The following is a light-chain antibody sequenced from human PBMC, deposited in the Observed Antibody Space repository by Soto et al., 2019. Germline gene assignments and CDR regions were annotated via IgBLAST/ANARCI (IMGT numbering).Light chain of an antibody. Sequence: QSALTQPPSASGSPGQSVTISCTGTSSDVGGYNYVSWYQQHPGKAPTLMIYEVSKRPSGVPDRFSGSKSGNTASLTVSGLPAEDEADYYCSSYAGSNNFVVFGGGTKLTVL. CDR1: SSDVGGYNY. J-gene: IGLJ2*01. CDR2: EVS. V-gene: IGLV2-8*01. CDR3: SSYAGSNNFVV.